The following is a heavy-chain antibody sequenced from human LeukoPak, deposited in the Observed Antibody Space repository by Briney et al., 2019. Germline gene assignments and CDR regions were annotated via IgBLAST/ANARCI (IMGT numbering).Heavy chain of an antibody. CDR3: ARGGGYYYESSGSFQGAFDI. V-gene: IGHV3-53*01. Sequence: QTGGSLRLSCAASGVIVSSNYMSWVRQTPGKGLEWVSGIYSGGSTYYGDSVKGRFTISRDNSKNTLYLQMNSLRAEDTAVYYCARGGGYYYESSGSFQGAFDIWGQGTKVIVSS. CDR2: IYSGGST. J-gene: IGHJ3*02. CDR1: GVIVSSNY. D-gene: IGHD3-22*01.